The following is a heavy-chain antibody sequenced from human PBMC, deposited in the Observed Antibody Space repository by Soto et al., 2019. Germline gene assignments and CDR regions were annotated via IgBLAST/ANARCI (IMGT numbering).Heavy chain of an antibody. CDR3: ARASYSSWYNYYYYGMDV. J-gene: IGHJ6*02. CDR1: GFTFSSYA. D-gene: IGHD6-13*01. CDR2: IRGSGGST. Sequence: GSLRLSCAASGFTFSSYAMSWVRQAPGEGLEWVSAIRGSGGSTYYADSVKGRFTISRDNSKNTLYLQMNSLRAEDTAVYYCARASYSSWYNYYYYGMDVWGQGTTVTVSS. V-gene: IGHV3-23*01.